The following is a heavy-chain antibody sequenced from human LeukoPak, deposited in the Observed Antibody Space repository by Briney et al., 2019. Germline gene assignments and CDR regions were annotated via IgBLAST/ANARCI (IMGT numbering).Heavy chain of an antibody. CDR2: ISSSGSTI. J-gene: IGHJ4*02. Sequence: GGSLRLSCAASGFTFSSYEMNWVRQAPGKGLEWVSYISSSGSTIYYADSVKGRFTISRDNAKNSLYVQKNRLKTEDTAVYYCTTQYSRGPPGYWGQGNLVTVSS. CDR1: GFTFSSYE. CDR3: TTQYSRGPPGY. V-gene: IGHV3-48*03. D-gene: IGHD6-19*01.